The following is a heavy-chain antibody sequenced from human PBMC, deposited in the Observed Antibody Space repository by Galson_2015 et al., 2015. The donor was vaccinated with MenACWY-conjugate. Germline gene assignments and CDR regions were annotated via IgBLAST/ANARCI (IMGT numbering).Heavy chain of an antibody. J-gene: IGHJ4*02. CDR3: AKGYTYYYDSSGYYYGGPFDY. CDR2: IYSGGST. CDR1: GFTVSSNY. D-gene: IGHD3-22*01. Sequence: SLRLSCAASGFTVSSNYMSWVRQAPGKGLEWVSVIYSGGSTYYADSVKGRFTISRDNSKNTLYLQMNSLRAEDTAVYYCAKGYTYYYDSSGYYYGGPFDYWGQGTLVTVSS. V-gene: IGHV3-53*01.